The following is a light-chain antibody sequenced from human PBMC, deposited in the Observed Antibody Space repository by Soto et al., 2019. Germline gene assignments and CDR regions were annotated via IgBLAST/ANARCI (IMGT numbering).Light chain of an antibody. Sequence: QPVLTQPASVSGSPGQSITISCTGTSGDIGFYNYVSWYQQHPGKAPKLMIYDVSNRPSGVSNRFSGSKSGNTASLTISGLQAEDEADYYCSSYTSNSTYVFGTGTKVTVL. J-gene: IGLJ1*01. CDR2: DVS. V-gene: IGLV2-14*03. CDR3: SSYTSNSTYV. CDR1: SGDIGFYNY.